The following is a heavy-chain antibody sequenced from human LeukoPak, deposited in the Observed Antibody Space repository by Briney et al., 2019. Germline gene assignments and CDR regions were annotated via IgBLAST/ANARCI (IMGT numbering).Heavy chain of an antibody. CDR1: GGSVSSGSYY. Sequence: SETLSLTCTVSGGSVSSGSYYWSWIRQPPGKGLEWIGYIYYSGSTNYIPSLKSRVTISVDTSKNQFSLKLSSVTAADTAVYYCARWGWGSFYFDYWGQGTLVTVSS. D-gene: IGHD3-16*01. V-gene: IGHV4-61*01. CDR3: ARWGWGSFYFDY. CDR2: IYYSGST. J-gene: IGHJ4*02.